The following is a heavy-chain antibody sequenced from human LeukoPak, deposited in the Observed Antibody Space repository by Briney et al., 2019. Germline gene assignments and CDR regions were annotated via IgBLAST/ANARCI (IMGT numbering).Heavy chain of an antibody. CDR3: ARMGLNPLGYPTYFDY. J-gene: IGHJ4*02. Sequence: SETLSLTCTVSGGSISSYYWSWIRQPAGKGLEWIGRIYTSGSTNYNPSLKSRVTMSVDTSKNQFSLKLSSVTAADTAVYYCARMGLNPLGYPTYFDYWGPGTLVTVSS. D-gene: IGHD3-16*02. CDR1: GGSISSYY. V-gene: IGHV4-4*07. CDR2: IYTSGST.